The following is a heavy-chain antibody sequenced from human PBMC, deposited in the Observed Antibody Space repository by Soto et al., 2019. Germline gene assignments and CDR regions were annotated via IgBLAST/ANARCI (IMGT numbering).Heavy chain of an antibody. CDR1: GFTFTNYW. Sequence: EVQLVESGGGLVQPGESLRLSCSASGFTFTNYWMHWVRQAPGKGLVWVSRINAEGTTTNYADSVKGRFTTSRDNAKNTLYLQMNSLGGEDTAVYYYACSSRGLYGDYNWGQGTLVTVSS. D-gene: IGHD4-17*01. V-gene: IGHV3-74*01. J-gene: IGHJ4*02. CDR2: INAEGTTT. CDR3: ACSSRGLYGDYN.